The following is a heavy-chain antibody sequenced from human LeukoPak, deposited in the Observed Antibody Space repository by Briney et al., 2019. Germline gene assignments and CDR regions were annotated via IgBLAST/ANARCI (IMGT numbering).Heavy chain of an antibody. V-gene: IGHV4-34*01. CDR3: ARYLTRIDPGGGDKYDAFDM. D-gene: IGHD3-16*01. J-gene: IGHJ3*02. CDR2: INHSGST. CDR1: GGSFSGYY. Sequence: SETLSLTCAVYGGSFSGYYWSWIRQPPGKGLEWIGEINHSGSTNYNPSLKSRVTISVDTSKNQFSLKLSSVTAADTAVYYCARYLTRIDPGGGDKYDAFDMWGQGTMVAVSS.